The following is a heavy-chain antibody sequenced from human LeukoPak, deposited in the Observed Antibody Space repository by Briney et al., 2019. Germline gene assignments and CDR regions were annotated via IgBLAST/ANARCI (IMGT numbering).Heavy chain of an antibody. Sequence: ASVKVSCKASGYTFTGYYMHWVRQAPGQGLEWMGWINPNSGGTNYAQKFQGRVTMTRDTSISTAYMELSRLRSDDTAVYYCAALPIFGVVNAFDIWGQGTMVTVSS. D-gene: IGHD3-3*01. CDR2: INPNSGGT. J-gene: IGHJ3*02. CDR3: AALPIFGVVNAFDI. V-gene: IGHV1-2*02. CDR1: GYTFTGYY.